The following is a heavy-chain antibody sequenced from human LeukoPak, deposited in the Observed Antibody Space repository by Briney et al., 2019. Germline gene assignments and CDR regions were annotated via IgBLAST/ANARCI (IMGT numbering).Heavy chain of an antibody. D-gene: IGHD3-3*01. V-gene: IGHV3-7*01. J-gene: IGHJ6*03. CDR2: IMQDGSEK. CDR3: ARVFEEGTIFGVVIIEAYYYYYMDV. Sequence: PGGSLRLSCAASGFTFSSSWMSSVRQAPGRGLEWVANIMQDGSEKYQVDSVTGRFTISRDNAKNSLYLQMYSLRAEDTAVYYCARVFEEGTIFGVVIIEAYYYYYMDVWGKGTTVTVSS. CDR1: GFTFSSSW.